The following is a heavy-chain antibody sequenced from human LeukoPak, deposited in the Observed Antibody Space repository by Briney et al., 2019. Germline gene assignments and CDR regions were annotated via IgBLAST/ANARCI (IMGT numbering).Heavy chain of an antibody. J-gene: IGHJ4*02. CDR1: GFNFGSYS. V-gene: IGHV3-23*01. CDR3: ARVEFPGGGRLRFISYFDY. Sequence: PGGSLRLSCAASGFNFGSYSMTWVRQAPGKGLEWVAVMSADSATTFYADSVKGRFTISRDNSKNTLYLQINSLRAEDTAVFYCARVEFPGGGRLRFISYFDYWGQGTLVTVSS. CDR2: MSADSATT. D-gene: IGHD5-12*01.